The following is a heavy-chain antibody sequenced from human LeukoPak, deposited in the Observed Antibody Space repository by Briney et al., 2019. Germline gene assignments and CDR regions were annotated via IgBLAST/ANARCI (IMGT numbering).Heavy chain of an antibody. CDR2: RYIVGST. D-gene: IGHD5-18*01. V-gene: IGHV3-66*01. Sequence: TGGSLRLSCAASGFTVSSNYMIWVRQAPGKGLAWVSVRYIVGSTYYADSVKGRCTISINNSKNKLYFPMNRLSAHDTAVYYCTRAGGGYSYGLPYWGQGTLVTVSS. CDR3: TRAGGGYSYGLPY. CDR1: GFTVSSNY. J-gene: IGHJ4*02.